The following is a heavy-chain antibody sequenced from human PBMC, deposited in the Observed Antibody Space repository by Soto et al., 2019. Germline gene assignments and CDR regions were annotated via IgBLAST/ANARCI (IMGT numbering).Heavy chain of an antibody. D-gene: IGHD3-10*01. CDR2: ISAYNGNT. CDR1: GYTFTSYG. CDR3: ARDYSTVRGVSRHWFDP. V-gene: IGHV1-18*01. Sequence: QVQLVQSGAEVKKPGASVKVSCKASGYTFTSYGISWVRQAPGQGLEWMGRISAYNGNTNYAQKLQGRVTMTTDTSTSTAYMELRSLRSDDTAVYYCARDYSTVRGVSRHWFDPWGQGTLVTVSS. J-gene: IGHJ5*02.